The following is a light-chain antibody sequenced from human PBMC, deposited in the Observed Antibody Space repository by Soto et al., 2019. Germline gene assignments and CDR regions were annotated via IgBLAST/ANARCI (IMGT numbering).Light chain of an antibody. CDR2: DAS. Sequence: AIQLTQSPSSLSAAVGDRVTITCRASQGISDALAWYQQKPGKAPRLLIYDASSLESGVPSRFSGSGSGTAFTLTISSLQPEDFATYYCQQFNNYPITFGQGTRLEIK. CDR1: QGISDA. V-gene: IGKV1D-13*01. CDR3: QQFNNYPIT. J-gene: IGKJ5*01.